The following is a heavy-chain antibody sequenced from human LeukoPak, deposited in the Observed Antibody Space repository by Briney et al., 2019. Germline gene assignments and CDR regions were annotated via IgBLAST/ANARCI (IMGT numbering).Heavy chain of an antibody. D-gene: IGHD3-10*01. Sequence: SETLSLTCTVSGGSISSYYWSWIRQPAGKGLEWIGRIYTSGSTNYNPSLKSRVTMSVDTSKNQFSLKLSSVTAADTAVYYRAREWTQGTMVRGVIIDHWGQGTLVTVSS. CDR3: AREWTQGTMVRGVIIDH. CDR2: IYTSGST. V-gene: IGHV4-4*07. J-gene: IGHJ5*02. CDR1: GGSISSYY.